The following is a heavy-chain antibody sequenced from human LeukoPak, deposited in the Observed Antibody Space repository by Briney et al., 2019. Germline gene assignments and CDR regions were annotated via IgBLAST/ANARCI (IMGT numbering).Heavy chain of an antibody. Sequence: GGSLRLSCAASGFTFSSYGMHWVRQAPGKGLEWVAVIWYDGSNKYYADSVKGRFTISRDNSKNTLYLQMNSLRAEDTAVYYCAKDYTTLGYFDYWGQGTLVTVS. V-gene: IGHV3-33*06. CDR2: IWYDGSNK. CDR1: GFTFSSYG. J-gene: IGHJ4*02. CDR3: AKDYTTLGYFDY. D-gene: IGHD3-16*01.